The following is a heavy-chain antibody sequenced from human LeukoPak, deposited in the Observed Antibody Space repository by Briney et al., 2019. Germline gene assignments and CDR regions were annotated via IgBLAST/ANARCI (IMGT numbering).Heavy chain of an antibody. Sequence: GGSLRLSCAASGFIFSSYWMAWVRQAPGKGLEWVANIKEDGSEKNYVDSVKGRFTISRDNAKNSLYLQMNSLRAEDTAVYYCARDAGYGYGRFDYWGQGTQVTVSS. V-gene: IGHV3-7*01. D-gene: IGHD5-18*01. CDR1: GFIFSSYW. CDR3: ARDAGYGYGRFDY. J-gene: IGHJ4*02. CDR2: IKEDGSEK.